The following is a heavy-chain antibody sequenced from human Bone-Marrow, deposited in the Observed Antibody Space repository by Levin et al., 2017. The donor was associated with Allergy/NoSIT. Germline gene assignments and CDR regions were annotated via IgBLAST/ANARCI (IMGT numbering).Heavy chain of an antibody. CDR1: GYTFTNYW. V-gene: IGHV5-51*01. CDR3: VRHELRGWYGMGY. J-gene: IGHJ4*02. Sequence: NRGESLKISCKASGYTFTNYWIGWVRQLPGKGLEWMGIIYPSDSDTRYTPSFQGQVTISADKSIDTAYLQWSSLKASDTAMYYCVRHELRGWYGMGYWGQGTLVTVSS. CDR2: IYPSDSDT. D-gene: IGHD6-19*01.